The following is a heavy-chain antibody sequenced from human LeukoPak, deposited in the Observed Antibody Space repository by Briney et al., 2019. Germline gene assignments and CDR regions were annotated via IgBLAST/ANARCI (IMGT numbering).Heavy chain of an antibody. V-gene: IGHV3-21*01. D-gene: IGHD3-22*01. Sequence: GGSLRLSCAASGFTFRSYSMNCVRQAPGKGLECVSSISSSDSYIYYADSVKGRFTIARDNAKNSLYLQMNSLRAEDTAVYYCAVSVVITFDYWGQGTLVTVCS. CDR3: AVSVVITFDY. CDR1: GFTFRSYS. J-gene: IGHJ4*02. CDR2: ISSSDSYI.